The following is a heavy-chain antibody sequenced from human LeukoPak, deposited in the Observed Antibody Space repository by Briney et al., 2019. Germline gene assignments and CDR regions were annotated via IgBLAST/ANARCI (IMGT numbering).Heavy chain of an antibody. CDR3: ARVFHDSSGYYPYYFDY. CDR1: GYTFTSFA. J-gene: IGHJ4*02. D-gene: IGHD3-22*01. Sequence: ASVKVSCKASGYTFTSFAIHWVRQAPGQRLEWMGWINAGNGNTKYSQKLQGRVTMTTDTSTSTAYMELRSLRSDDTAVYYCARVFHDSSGYYPYYFDYWGQGTLVTVSS. V-gene: IGHV1-3*01. CDR2: INAGNGNT.